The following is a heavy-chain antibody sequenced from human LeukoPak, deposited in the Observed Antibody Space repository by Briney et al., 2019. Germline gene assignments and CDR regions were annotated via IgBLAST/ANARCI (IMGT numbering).Heavy chain of an antibody. CDR1: GFIFSTYS. D-gene: IGHD3-10*01. J-gene: IGHJ4*02. CDR2: IWYDGSKK. CDR3: ARDVGNFGSGSAYFDS. V-gene: IGHV3-33*08. Sequence: GGSLRLSCAASGFIFSTYSMNWVRQAPGKGLEWVAVIWYDGSKKYYGDSVKGRFTISRDDSKNTLYLQMNSLRAEDTAVYYCARDVGNFGSGSAYFDSWGQGTLVTVSS.